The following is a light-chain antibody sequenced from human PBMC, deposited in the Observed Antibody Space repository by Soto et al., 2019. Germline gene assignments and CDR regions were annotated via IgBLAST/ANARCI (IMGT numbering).Light chain of an antibody. CDR3: QQYHNWPWT. Sequence: EIVMTQSPATLSVSPGERATLSCRASQSVSSNLAWYQQKPGQAPRLLIYGASTRATGIPARFSGSGSGTEFTLTISSLQYEDFPVYYCQQYHNWPWTFGQGTKVDIK. CDR2: GAS. J-gene: IGKJ1*01. V-gene: IGKV3-15*01. CDR1: QSVSSN.